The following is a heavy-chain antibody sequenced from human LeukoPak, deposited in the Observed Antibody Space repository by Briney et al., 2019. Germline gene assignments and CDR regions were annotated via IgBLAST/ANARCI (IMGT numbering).Heavy chain of an antibody. V-gene: IGHV4-39*07. Sequence: SGTLSLTCTVSSGSIRNSNYYWGWIRQPPGKGLEWIGSIFYDGSSDYNPSLKSRVTISVDSSKNQFSLKLSSVTAADTAMYYCARVKRKYQVLKPLHETPSHYFDYWGQGTLVTVSS. J-gene: IGHJ4*02. CDR3: ARVKRKYQVLKPLHETPSHYFDY. D-gene: IGHD2-2*01. CDR1: SGSIRNSNYY. CDR2: IFYDGSS.